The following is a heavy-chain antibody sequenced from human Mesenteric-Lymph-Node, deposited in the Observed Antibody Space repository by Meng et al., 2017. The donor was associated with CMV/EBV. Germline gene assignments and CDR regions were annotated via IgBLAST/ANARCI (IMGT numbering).Heavy chain of an antibody. V-gene: IGHV4-38-2*02. D-gene: IGHD3-22*01. Sequence: GSLRLSCTVSGYSISSGHYWGWIRQPPGKGLEWIGRIYHSGSTCYNPSLKSRVTISVDTSKNHFSLRLSSVTAADTAVYYCARSTYDSSGYPMGFDIWGQGTMVTVSS. CDR1: GYSISSGHY. CDR3: ARSTYDSSGYPMGFDI. CDR2: IYHSGST. J-gene: IGHJ3*02.